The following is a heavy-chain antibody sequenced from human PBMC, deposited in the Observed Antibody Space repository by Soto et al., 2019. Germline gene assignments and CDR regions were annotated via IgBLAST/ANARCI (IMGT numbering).Heavy chain of an antibody. D-gene: IGHD4-17*01. J-gene: IGHJ1*01. CDR3: ARDRNYGDYEPEYFQH. CDR2: INSDGSST. CDR1: GFTFSSYW. Sequence: GGSLRLSCAASGFTFSSYWMHWVRQAPGKGLVWVSRINSDGSSTSYADSVKGRFTISRDNAKNTLYLQMNSLRAEDTAVYYCARDRNYGDYEPEYFQHWGQGTLVNVSS. V-gene: IGHV3-74*01.